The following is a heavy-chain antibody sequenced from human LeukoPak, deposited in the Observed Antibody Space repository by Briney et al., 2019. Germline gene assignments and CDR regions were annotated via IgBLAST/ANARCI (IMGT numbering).Heavy chain of an antibody. D-gene: IGHD4-17*01. V-gene: IGHV3-72*01. J-gene: IGHJ4*02. CDR1: GFTFSDHC. CDR3: ARGRVTTLYYFDY. Sequence: GGSLSLSCAASGFTFSDHCMDWVRQAPGKGLEWVGRTRNKANSYTTEYAASVKGRFTISRDDSKNSLYLQMNSLKTEDTAVYYCARGRVTTLYYFDYWGQGTLVTVSS. CDR2: TRNKANSYTT.